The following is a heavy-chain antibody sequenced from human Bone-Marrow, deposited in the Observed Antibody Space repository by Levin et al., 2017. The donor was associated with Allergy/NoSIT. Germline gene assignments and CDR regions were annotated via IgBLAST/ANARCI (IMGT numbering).Heavy chain of an antibody. V-gene: IGHV3-30*04. CDR1: EDTFSRYA. CDR2: ISHDGSSK. Sequence: GGSLRLSCRASEDTFSRYAMHWVRQAPGKGLEWVALISHDGSSKFFADSVKGRFTISRDNSQKKVFLHMTNLTVEDTAIYFCARDPEYTRSSDSWGQGTRVTVSS. J-gene: IGHJ4*02. CDR3: ARDPEYTRSSDS. D-gene: IGHD2/OR15-2a*01.